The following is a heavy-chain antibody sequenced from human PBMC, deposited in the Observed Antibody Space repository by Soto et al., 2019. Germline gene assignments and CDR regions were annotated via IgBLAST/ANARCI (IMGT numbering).Heavy chain of an antibody. V-gene: IGHV4-30-2*01. CDR1: GGSISSGGYS. CDR2: IYHSGST. J-gene: IGHJ6*02. Sequence: SETLSLTCAVSGGSISSGGYSWSWIRQPPGKGLEWIGYIYHSGSTYYNPSLKSRVTISVDRSKSQFSLKLSSVTAADTAVYYCARGYYGSGSYYTDYYYYGMDVWGQGTTVTVSS. CDR3: ARGYYGSGSYYTDYYYYGMDV. D-gene: IGHD3-10*01.